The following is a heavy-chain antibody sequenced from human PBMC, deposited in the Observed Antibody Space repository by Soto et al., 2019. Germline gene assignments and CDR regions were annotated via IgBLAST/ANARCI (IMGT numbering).Heavy chain of an antibody. CDR2: ISYDGSNK. Sequence: QVQLVESGGGVVQPGRSLRLSCAASGFTFSSYGMHWVRQAPGKGLEWVAVISYDGSNKYYADSVKGRFTISRDNSKNTLYLQMNSLRAEDTAVYYCATIVGAQSSSEYFQHWGQGTLVTVSS. CDR1: GFTFSSYG. V-gene: IGHV3-30*03. CDR3: ATIVGAQSSSEYFQH. J-gene: IGHJ1*01. D-gene: IGHD1-26*01.